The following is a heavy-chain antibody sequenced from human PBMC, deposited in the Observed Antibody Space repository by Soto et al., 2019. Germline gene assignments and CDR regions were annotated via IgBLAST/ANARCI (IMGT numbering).Heavy chain of an antibody. D-gene: IGHD1-1*01. Sequence: LETLSLTCTVSGASISGFYWSWIRKSAGKGLEWIGRIYATGTTDYNPSLKSRVMMSVDTSKKQFSLKLRSVTAADTAVYYCVRDGTKTLRDWFDPWGQGISVTVSS. V-gene: IGHV4-4*07. CDR3: VRDGTKTLRDWFDP. J-gene: IGHJ5*02. CDR2: IYATGTT. CDR1: GASISGFY.